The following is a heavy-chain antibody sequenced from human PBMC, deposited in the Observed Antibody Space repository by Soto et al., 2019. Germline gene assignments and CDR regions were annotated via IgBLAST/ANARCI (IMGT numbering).Heavy chain of an antibody. D-gene: IGHD1-1*01. Sequence: LETLSLTCTVSGASISGFYWSWIRKSAGKGLEWIGRIYATGTTDYNPSLKSRVMMSVDTSKKQFSLKLRSVTAADTAVYYCVRDGTKTLRDWFDPWGQGISVTVSS. V-gene: IGHV4-4*07. CDR3: VRDGTKTLRDWFDP. J-gene: IGHJ5*02. CDR2: IYATGTT. CDR1: GASISGFY.